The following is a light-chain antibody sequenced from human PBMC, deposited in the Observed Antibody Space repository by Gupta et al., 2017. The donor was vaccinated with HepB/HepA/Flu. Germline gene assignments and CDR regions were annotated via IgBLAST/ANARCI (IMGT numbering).Light chain of an antibody. Sequence: DIVMTQSPASLAVSLGARATINCKSSQSVLYSSNNKNYLVWYQQKPGQPPKLLIYWASTRESGVPDRFSGSGSGTDFTLTISSLQAEDVAVYYCQQYYSTPWTFGQGTKVEIK. J-gene: IGKJ1*01. CDR1: QSVLYSSNNKNY. CDR2: WAS. CDR3: QQYYSTPWT. V-gene: IGKV4-1*01.